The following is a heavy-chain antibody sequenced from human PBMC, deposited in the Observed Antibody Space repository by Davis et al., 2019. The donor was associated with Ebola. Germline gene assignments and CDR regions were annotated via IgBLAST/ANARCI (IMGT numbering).Heavy chain of an antibody. D-gene: IGHD3-10*01. J-gene: IGHJ4*02. CDR2: IKQFGNER. CDR1: GFAFTGYW. V-gene: IGHV3-7*01. Sequence: GESLKISCAASGFAFTGYWMGWVRQAPGTGLEWVANIKQFGNERYYVDSVKGRFTISRDSAKNSLFLQMNNLRAEDTAVYYCARDGGDSGIRFDSWGQGTLVTVSS. CDR3: ARDGGDSGIRFDS.